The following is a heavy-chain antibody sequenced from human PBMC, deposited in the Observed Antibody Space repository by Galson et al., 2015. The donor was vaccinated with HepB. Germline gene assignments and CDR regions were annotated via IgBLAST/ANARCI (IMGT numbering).Heavy chain of an antibody. D-gene: IGHD6-6*01. Sequence: SLRLSCAASGFTFSDYYMSWIRQAPGKGLEWVSYISSSSSYTNYADSVKGRFTISRDNAKNSLYLQMNSLRAEDTAVYYCTTDRGIAVRPIFDFWGRGTLVTVSS. V-gene: IGHV3-11*05. J-gene: IGHJ2*01. CDR1: GFTFSDYY. CDR3: TTDRGIAVRPIFDF. CDR2: ISSSSSYT.